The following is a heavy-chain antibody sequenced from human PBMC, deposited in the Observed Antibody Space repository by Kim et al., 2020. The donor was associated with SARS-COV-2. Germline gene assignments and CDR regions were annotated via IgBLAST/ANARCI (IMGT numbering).Heavy chain of an antibody. CDR2: ISYDGSNK. D-gene: IGHD4-4*01. J-gene: IGHJ4*02. CDR1: GFTFSSYG. Sequence: GGSLRLSCAASGFTFSSYGMHWVRQAPGKGLEWVAVISYDGSNKYYADSVKGRFTISRDNSKNTLYLQMNSLRAEDTAVYYCAKVPRAETTVTYFDYWGQGTLVTVSS. V-gene: IGHV3-30*18. CDR3: AKVPRAETTVTYFDY.